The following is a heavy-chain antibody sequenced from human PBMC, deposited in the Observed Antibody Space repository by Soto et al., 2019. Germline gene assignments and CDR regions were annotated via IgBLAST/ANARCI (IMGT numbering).Heavy chain of an antibody. J-gene: IGHJ4*02. D-gene: IGHD3-9*01. CDR3: TTEYYDILTGYYAENDY. CDR1: GFTFSNAW. V-gene: IGHV3-15*07. CDR2: IKSKTDGGTT. Sequence: EVQLVESGGGLVKPGGSLRLSCAASGFTFSNAWMNWVRQAPGKGLEWVGRIKSKTDGGTTDYAAPVKGRFTISRDDSKNTLYLQMNSLKTEDTAVYYCTTEYYDILTGYYAENDYWGQGTLVTVSS.